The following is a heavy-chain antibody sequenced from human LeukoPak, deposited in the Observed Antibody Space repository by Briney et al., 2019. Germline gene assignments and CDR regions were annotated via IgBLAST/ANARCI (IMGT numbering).Heavy chain of an antibody. V-gene: IGHV3-49*03. Sequence: GRSLRLSCTASGFTFGDYAMSWFRQAPGKGLEWVGFIRSKAYGGTTEYAASVKGRFTISRDDSKSIACLQMNSLTTEDTAVSYCTSAYYDSSGDYPPPAFDYWGQGTLVTVSS. CDR3: TSAYYDSSGDYPPPAFDY. CDR1: GFTFGDYA. D-gene: IGHD3-22*01. J-gene: IGHJ4*02. CDR2: IRSKAYGGTT.